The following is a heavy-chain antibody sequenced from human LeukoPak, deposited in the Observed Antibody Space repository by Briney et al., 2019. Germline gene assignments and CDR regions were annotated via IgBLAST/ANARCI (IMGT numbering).Heavy chain of an antibody. CDR2: IIPIFGTA. Sequence: ASVKVSCKASGGTFSSYAISWVRQAPGHGLEWMGGIIPIFGTANYAQKFQGRVTITADESTSTAYMELSSLRSEDTAVYYCATDPDYGDYGDFDIWGQGTMVTVSS. CDR3: ATDPDYGDYGDFDI. D-gene: IGHD4-17*01. J-gene: IGHJ3*02. V-gene: IGHV1-69*01. CDR1: GGTFSSYA.